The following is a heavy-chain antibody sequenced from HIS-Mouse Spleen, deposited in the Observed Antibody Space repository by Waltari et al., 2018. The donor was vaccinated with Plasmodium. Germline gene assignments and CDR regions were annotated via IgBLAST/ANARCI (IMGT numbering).Heavy chain of an antibody. V-gene: IGHV3-15*01. CDR2: IKSKTDGGTK. CDR1: GFTFSNAG. CDR3: TTPGQVGY. D-gene: IGHD2-15*01. Sequence: EVQLVESGGGLVKPGGSLRLPGAASGFTFSNAGTRWVRQAPGKGLEWVGRIKSKTDGGTKDYAAPVKGRFTISRDDSKNTLYLQMNSLKTEDTAVYYCTTPGQVGYWGQGTLVTVSS. J-gene: IGHJ4*02.